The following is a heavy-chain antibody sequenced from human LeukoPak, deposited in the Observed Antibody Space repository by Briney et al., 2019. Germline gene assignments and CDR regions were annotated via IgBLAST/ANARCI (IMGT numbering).Heavy chain of an antibody. D-gene: IGHD4-11*01. J-gene: IGHJ4*02. CDR2: IWSDGSNQ. V-gene: IGHV3-33*06. CDR3: AKDAQRGFDYSNSLEY. CDR1: QFTFSHYG. Sequence: GESLTLSCVASQFTFSHYGMHWVRQAPGRGLEWVAVIWSDGSNQYYADSVKGRFTISRDNSHNTVYLQMNSLRAEDTAVYFCAKDAQRGFDYSNSLEYWGQGTLVTVSS.